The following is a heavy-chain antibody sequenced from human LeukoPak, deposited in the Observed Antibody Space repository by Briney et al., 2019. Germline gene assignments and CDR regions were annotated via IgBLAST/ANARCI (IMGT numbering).Heavy chain of an antibody. J-gene: IGHJ4*02. D-gene: IGHD1-26*01. V-gene: IGHV1-69*04. CDR1: GGTFSSYA. CDR3: ARDGGATTFDY. Sequence: SVKVSCKASGGTFSSYAISWVRQAPGQGLEWMGRIIPILGIANYAQKFQGRVTITADKSTSTAYMELSSLRSEDTAVYYCARDGGATTFDYWGQGTLVTVSS. CDR2: IIPILGIA.